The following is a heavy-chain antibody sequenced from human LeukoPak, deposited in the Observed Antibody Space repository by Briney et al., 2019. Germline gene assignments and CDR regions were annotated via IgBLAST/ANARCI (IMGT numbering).Heavy chain of an antibody. V-gene: IGHV5-51*01. D-gene: IGHD6-19*01. CDR1: GYSFTSYW. CDR3: ASLKYSSGWYRGAFDI. CDR2: IYPGDSDT. J-gene: IGHJ3*02. Sequence: GESLKISCKGSGYSFTSYWIGWVRQMPGKGLEWMGIIYPGDSDTRYSPSFQGQVTISADKSISTAYLQWSSLKASDTAMYYCASLKYSSGWYRGAFDIWGQGTMVTVSS.